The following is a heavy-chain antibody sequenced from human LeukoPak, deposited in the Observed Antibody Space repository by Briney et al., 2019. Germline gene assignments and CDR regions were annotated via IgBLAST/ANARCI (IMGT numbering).Heavy chain of an antibody. CDR2: IYSSGST. CDR3: ARNQSTSRETYFDY. D-gene: IGHD1-26*01. Sequence: PSETLSLTCTVSGGSISSNYYWGWLRQPPGKGLEWIGSIYSSGSTSYSPSLKSRVTISVDTSKNQFSLKLTSVTAADTAVYYCARNQSTSRETYFDYWGQGTLVTVSS. CDR1: GGSISSNYY. V-gene: IGHV4-39*01. J-gene: IGHJ4*02.